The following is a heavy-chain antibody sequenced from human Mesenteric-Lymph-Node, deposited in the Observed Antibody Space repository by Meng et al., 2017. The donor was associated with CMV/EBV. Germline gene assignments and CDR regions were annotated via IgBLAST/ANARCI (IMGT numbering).Heavy chain of an antibody. J-gene: IGHJ6*02. V-gene: IGHV1-8*01. CDR3: ARDPQGYNPYYVMDV. CDR1: GYTFTSYD. Sequence: ASVKVSCKASGYTFTSYDINWVRQAPGQGLEWMGWMNSNSGNTGYAQKFQGRVTMTRNTSISTAYMELSSLRSEDTAVFYCARDPQGYNPYYVMDVWGQGTTVTVSS. CDR2: MNSNSGNT. D-gene: IGHD5-24*01.